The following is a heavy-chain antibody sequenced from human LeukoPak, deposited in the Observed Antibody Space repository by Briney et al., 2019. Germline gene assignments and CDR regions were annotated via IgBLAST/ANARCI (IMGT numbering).Heavy chain of an antibody. V-gene: IGHV3-33*01. CDR3: ARDADYYGSGSYFDY. CDR2: IWYDGSNK. Sequence: PGGSLRLSCAASGFTFSSYDMHWVRQAPGKGLEWVAVIWYDGSNKYYADSVKGRFTISRDNSKNTLYLQMNSLRAEDTAVYYCARDADYYGSGSYFDYWGQGTLVTVSS. CDR1: GFTFSSYD. D-gene: IGHD3-10*01. J-gene: IGHJ4*02.